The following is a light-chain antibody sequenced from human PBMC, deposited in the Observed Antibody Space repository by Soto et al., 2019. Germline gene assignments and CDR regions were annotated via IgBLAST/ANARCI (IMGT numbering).Light chain of an antibody. J-gene: IGKJ3*01. CDR1: KSVSGSS. Sequence: EIVLTQSPGTLSLSPGERATLSCRASKSVSGSSLAWYQQRPDQAPRLLIYHTSSRATGIPDRFSGSGSGTDFALTISRLEPEDFAVYYCQMHGTSPGFTLGPGTKVEIK. V-gene: IGKV3-20*01. CDR2: HTS. CDR3: QMHGTSPGFT.